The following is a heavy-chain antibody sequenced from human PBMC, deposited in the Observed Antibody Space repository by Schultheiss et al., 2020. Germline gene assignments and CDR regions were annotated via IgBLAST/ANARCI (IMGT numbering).Heavy chain of an antibody. CDR2: MFHSGST. CDR3: ARVRATKHYDTNLGY. J-gene: IGHJ4*02. Sequence: SATLSLTCTVSGGSISSGGYYWSWIRQHPGKGLEWIGHMFHSGSTYNNPSLKSRVTISVDTSKNQFSLKLSSVTAADTAVYYCARVRATKHYDTNLGYWGQGTLVNGYS. CDR1: GGSISSGGYY. D-gene: IGHD3-9*01. V-gene: IGHV4-31*03.